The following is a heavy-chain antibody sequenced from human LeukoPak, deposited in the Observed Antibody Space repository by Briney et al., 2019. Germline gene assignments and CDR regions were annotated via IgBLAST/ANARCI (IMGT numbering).Heavy chain of an antibody. V-gene: IGHV4-38-2*01. CDR2: FYHGDNT. CDR3: ARCFINYDSSGNHAFDV. J-gene: IGHJ3*01. D-gene: IGHD3-22*01. Sequence: PSETLSLTCAVSGYSIGSGYYWGWIRQPPGKGLEWVGSFYHGDNTYYNPSLKTRVTISVDTSKNQFSLTLSSVTVADTAVYYCARCFINYDSSGNHAFDVWGPGTMVTVSS. CDR1: GYSIGSGYY.